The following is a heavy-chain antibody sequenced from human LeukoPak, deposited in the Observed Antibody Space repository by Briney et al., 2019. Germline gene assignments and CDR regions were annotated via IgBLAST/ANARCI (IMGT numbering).Heavy chain of an antibody. V-gene: IGHV4-30-4*01. CDR2: IYYSGST. J-gene: IGHJ4*02. CDR1: GGSISSGDYY. Sequence: TLSLTCTVSGGSISSGDYYWSWIRQPPGKGLEWIGYIYYSGSTYYNPSLKSRVTISVDTSKNQFSLKLSSVTAADTAVYYCARGLYVWGSYPLGYWGQGTLVTVSS. D-gene: IGHD3-16*02. CDR3: ARGLYVWGSYPLGY.